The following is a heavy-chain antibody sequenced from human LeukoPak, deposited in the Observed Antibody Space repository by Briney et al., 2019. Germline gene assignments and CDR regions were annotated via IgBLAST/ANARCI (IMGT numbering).Heavy chain of an antibody. Sequence: HGESLKISCKASGYKFTNYWIGWVRQMPGKGLEWMTIIYPGDSETRYSPSFQGQVTISADKSIGTTYLQWSSLKASDTAIYYCARALRTCQGDYVPVLWGQGTLVTVSS. CDR2: IYPGDSET. J-gene: IGHJ4*02. CDR1: GYKFTNYW. D-gene: IGHD3-16*01. CDR3: ARALRTCQGDYVPVL. V-gene: IGHV5-51*01.